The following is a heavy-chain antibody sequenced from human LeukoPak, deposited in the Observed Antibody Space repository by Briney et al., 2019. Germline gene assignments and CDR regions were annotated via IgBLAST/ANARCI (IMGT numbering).Heavy chain of an antibody. J-gene: IGHJ1*01. Sequence: ASVKVSCKASGYTFTSYDINWVRQATGQGLEWMGWMNPNSGNTGYAQKFQGRVTMTRNTSISTAYMELSSLRSEDTAVYYCARFRGSSWYPEYFRHWGQGTLVTVSS. CDR1: GYTFTSYD. CDR2: MNPNSGNT. CDR3: ARFRGSSWYPEYFRH. V-gene: IGHV1-8*01. D-gene: IGHD6-13*01.